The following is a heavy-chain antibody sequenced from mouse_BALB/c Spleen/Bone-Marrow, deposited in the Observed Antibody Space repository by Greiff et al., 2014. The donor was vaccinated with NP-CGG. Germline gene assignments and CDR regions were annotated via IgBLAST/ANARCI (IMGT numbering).Heavy chain of an antibody. CDR2: ISYDGSN. V-gene: IGHV3-6*02. Sequence: VQLQQSGPGLVKPSQSLSLTCSVTGYSITSGYYWNWIRQFPGNKLEWMGYISYDGSNNYNPSLKNRISITRDTSKNQFFLKLNSVTTEDTATYYCAYYYYAMDYWGQGTPVTVSS. CDR3: AYYYYAMDY. CDR1: GYSITSGYY. J-gene: IGHJ4*01.